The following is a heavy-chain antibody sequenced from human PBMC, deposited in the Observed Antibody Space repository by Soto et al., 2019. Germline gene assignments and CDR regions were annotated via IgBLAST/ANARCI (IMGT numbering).Heavy chain of an antibody. CDR3: AREGIAAAGTYDY. V-gene: IGHV1-69*13. CDR2: IIPIFGTA. D-gene: IGHD6-13*01. CDR1: GGTFSSYA. Sequence: VASVKVSCKASGGTFSSYAISWVRQAPGQGLEWMGGIIPIFGTANYAQKFQGRVTITADESTSTAYMELSSLRSEDTAVYYCAREGIAAAGTYDYWGQGTLVTVSS. J-gene: IGHJ4*02.